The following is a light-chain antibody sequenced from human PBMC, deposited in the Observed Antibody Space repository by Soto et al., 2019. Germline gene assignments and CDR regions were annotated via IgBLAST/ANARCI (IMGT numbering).Light chain of an antibody. CDR1: SSNNGADYD. CDR2: GNI. V-gene: IGLV1-40*01. J-gene: IGLJ1*01. CDR3: QFYYTNLSGYV. Sequence: QSVLTQPPSVSGAPGQRVTISCTGGSSNNGADYDVHWYQLLPGSVPKLLIYGNINRPSGVPDRFSGSKSGTSASLPIPGHPDQDEADYSCQFYYTNLSGYVFGVVTKVTVL.